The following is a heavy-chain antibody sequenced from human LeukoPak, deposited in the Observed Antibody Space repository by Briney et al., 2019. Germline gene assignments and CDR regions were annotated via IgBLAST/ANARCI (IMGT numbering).Heavy chain of an antibody. J-gene: IGHJ4*02. V-gene: IGHV3-30*03. CDR2: ISYDGSNK. Sequence: PGGSLRLSCAASGFTFSSYGMHWVRQAPGKGLEWVAVISYDGSNKYYADSVKGRFTISRDNSKNTLYLQMNSLRAEDTAVYYCARARGNSWAFDYWGQGTLVTVSA. CDR1: GFTFSSYG. D-gene: IGHD5-18*01. CDR3: ARARGNSWAFDY.